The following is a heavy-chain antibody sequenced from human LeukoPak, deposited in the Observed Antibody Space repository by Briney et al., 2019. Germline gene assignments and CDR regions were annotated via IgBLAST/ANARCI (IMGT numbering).Heavy chain of an antibody. J-gene: IGHJ4*02. V-gene: IGHV3-30*03. CDR2: ISDDGRDK. CDR1: GFTFSSYV. CDR3: AIQGCSGRKDFDY. D-gene: IGHD1-26*01. Sequence: GMSLRLSCAASGFTFSSYVIPWVRQAPGKGLEWVAIISDDGRDKYYADSVKGRFTISRDNSKNSLYLQMNSLKTEDTAVYYCAIQGCSGRKDFDYWGQGTLVTVSS.